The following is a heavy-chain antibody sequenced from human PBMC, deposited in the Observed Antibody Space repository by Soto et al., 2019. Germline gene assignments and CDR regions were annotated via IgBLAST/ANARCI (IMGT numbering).Heavy chain of an antibody. CDR1: GYTLTSYG. CDR2: INAGNGNT. D-gene: IGHD3-16*01. J-gene: IGHJ4*02. V-gene: IGHV1-3*01. CDR3: ARIMITFGGVPPLLYY. Sequence: ASVEGPGKGSGYTLTSYGMHWVHQAPGQRLEWMGWINAGNGNTKYSQKFQGRVTITRDTSASTAYMELSSLRSEDTAVYYCARIMITFGGVPPLLYYWGQGTLVTVSS.